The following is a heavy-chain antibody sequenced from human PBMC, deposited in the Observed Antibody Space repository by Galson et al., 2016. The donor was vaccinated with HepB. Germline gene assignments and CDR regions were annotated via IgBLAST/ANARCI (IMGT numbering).Heavy chain of an antibody. V-gene: IGHV3-23*01. CDR1: GFSFSSYA. CDR3: AKDQAQNMAEALRWFDP. CDR2: ISGSGGDST. Sequence: SLRLSCAASGFSFSSYAMSWVRQAPGKGLEWVSAISGSGGDSTYYADSVKGRFTISRDNSKNMLYLQMNSLRAEDTAVYYCAKDQAQNMAEALRWFDPWGQGTLVTVSS. J-gene: IGHJ5*02. D-gene: IGHD2/OR15-2a*01.